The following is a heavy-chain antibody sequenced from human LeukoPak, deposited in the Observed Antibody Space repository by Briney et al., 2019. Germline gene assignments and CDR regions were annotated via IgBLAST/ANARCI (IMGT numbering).Heavy chain of an antibody. Sequence: PGGSLRLSCAASEFMFSSFGMNWVRQAPGKGLEWVSYISSSSSTIYYADSVKGRFTISRDNAKNSLYLQMNSLRAEDTAVYYCASGLGSSGTFDYWGQGTLVTVSS. CDR1: EFMFSSFG. V-gene: IGHV3-48*04. CDR3: ASGLGSSGTFDY. J-gene: IGHJ4*02. D-gene: IGHD6-19*01. CDR2: ISSSSSTI.